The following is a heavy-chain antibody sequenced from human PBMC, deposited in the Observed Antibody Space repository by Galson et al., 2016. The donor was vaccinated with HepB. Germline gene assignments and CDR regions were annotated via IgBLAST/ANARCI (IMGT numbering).Heavy chain of an antibody. CDR1: AYTFSYYA. CDR3: ASADYYDNRGYFDS. D-gene: IGHD3-22*01. Sequence: SLRLSCAASAYTFSYYAMTWVRQAPGKGLEWVSTVSGSGEHTFYADSVRGRFTISRDNSKGRVLLQMHSLRADDTAVYYCASADYYDNRGYFDSWGQGTRVTVSS. V-gene: IGHV3-23*01. CDR2: VSGSGEHT. J-gene: IGHJ4*02.